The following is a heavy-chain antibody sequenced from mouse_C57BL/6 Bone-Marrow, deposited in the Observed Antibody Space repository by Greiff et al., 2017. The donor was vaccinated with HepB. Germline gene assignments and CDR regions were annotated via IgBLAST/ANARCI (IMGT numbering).Heavy chain of an antibody. V-gene: IGHV1-59*01. CDR1: GYTFTSYW. Sequence: VQLQQPGAELVRPGTSVKLSCKASGYTFTSYWMHWVKQRPGQGLEWIGVIDPSDSYTNYNQKFKGKATLTVDTSSSTAYMPLSSLTSEDSAVYYCARAGLYYYGSSYAMDYWGQGTSVTVSS. CDR2: IDPSDSYT. J-gene: IGHJ4*01. CDR3: ARAGLYYYGSSYAMDY. D-gene: IGHD1-1*01.